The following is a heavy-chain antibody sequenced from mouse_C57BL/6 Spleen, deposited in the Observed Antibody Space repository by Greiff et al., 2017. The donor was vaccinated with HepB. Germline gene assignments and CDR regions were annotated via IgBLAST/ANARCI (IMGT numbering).Heavy chain of an antibody. CDR3: ARAPYDRYFDV. CDR2: ISSGSSTI. Sequence: EVKLVESGGGLVKPGGSLKLSCAASGFTFSDYGMHWVRQAPEKGLEWVAYISSGSSTIYYADTVKGRFTISRDNAKNTLFLQMTSLRSEDTAMYYCARAPYDRYFDVWGTGTTVTVSS. J-gene: IGHJ1*03. CDR1: GFTFSDYG. D-gene: IGHD2-12*01. V-gene: IGHV5-17*01.